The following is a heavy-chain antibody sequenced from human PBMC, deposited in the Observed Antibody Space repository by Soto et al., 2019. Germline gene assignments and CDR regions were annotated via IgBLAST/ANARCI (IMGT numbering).Heavy chain of an antibody. J-gene: IGHJ6*02. CDR3: ARFSGGSYNTYYFYYGMDV. CDR2: ISAYNGNT. Sequence: ASVKVSCKASGYTFTSYGISWVRQAPGQGLDWMGWISAYNGNTKYAQDLQGRVTMTTDASTSTAYMELRSLRSDDTAVYYCARFSGGSYNTYYFYYGMDVWGQGTTVTVSS. D-gene: IGHD2-15*01. V-gene: IGHV1-18*01. CDR1: GYTFTSYG.